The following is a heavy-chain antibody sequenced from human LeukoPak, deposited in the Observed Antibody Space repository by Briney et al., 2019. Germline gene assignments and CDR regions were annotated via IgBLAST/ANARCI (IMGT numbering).Heavy chain of an antibody. D-gene: IGHD1-26*01. J-gene: IGHJ5*02. Sequence: LSETLSLTCTVSAGSISSSSHYWDWIRQPPGKGLEWIGSIYYRGSTYYNPSLQSRVTTYVDTSKNQFSLRLSSVTAADTAVYYCAGRSGSYSAWGQGALVTVSS. V-gene: IGHV4-39*01. CDR3: AGRSGSYSA. CDR1: AGSISSSSHY. CDR2: IYYRGST.